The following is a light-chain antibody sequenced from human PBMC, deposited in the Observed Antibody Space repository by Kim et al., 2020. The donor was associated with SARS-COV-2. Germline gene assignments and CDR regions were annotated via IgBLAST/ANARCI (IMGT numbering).Light chain of an antibody. Sequence: GQSITSTCTASTSDIGRYKYISWYQQHSGKAPKLMIYDVNKQPSGVPNRSSGSQSGYTASLTISGLHAEDEADYYCISYTNRNSVVLGGGTQLTVL. V-gene: IGLV2-14*04. CDR1: TSDIGRYKY. CDR3: ISYTNRNSVV. J-gene: IGLJ2*01. CDR2: DVN.